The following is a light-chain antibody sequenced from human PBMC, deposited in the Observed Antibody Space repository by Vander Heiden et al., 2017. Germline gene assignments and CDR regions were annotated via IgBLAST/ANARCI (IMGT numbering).Light chain of an antibody. J-gene: IGKJ2*01. Sequence: VITQSPASLSVSPGDRASLSCRASQSINNALDWYHQKPGQAPRLLFYGASSRDTGVPARFSASRPGTDFTLTISSLQSEDFASYFCQHYHTSPYTFGQGTKLEIK. CDR3: QHYHTSPYT. CDR2: GAS. CDR1: QSINNA. V-gene: IGKV3-15*01.